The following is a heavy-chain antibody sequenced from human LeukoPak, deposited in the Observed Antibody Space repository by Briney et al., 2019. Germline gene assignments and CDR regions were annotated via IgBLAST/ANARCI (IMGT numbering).Heavy chain of an antibody. V-gene: IGHV3-21*01. J-gene: IGHJ5*02. CDR3: ARAPGTFWSGYYENWFDP. Sequence: PGGSLRLSCAASGFTFSSYSMNWVRQAPGKGLEWVSSISSSSSYIYYADSVKGRFTISRDNAKNSLYLQMNSLRAEDTAVYYCARAPGTFWSGYYENWFDPWGQGTLVTVSS. CDR2: ISSSSSYI. D-gene: IGHD3-3*01. CDR1: GFTFSSYS.